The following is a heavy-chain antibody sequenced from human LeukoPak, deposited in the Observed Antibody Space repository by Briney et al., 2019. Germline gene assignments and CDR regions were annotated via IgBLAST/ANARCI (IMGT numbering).Heavy chain of an antibody. Sequence: PSETLSLTCTVSSGSISGYYWSWIRQPPGKGLGWIGYIYYSGSTRFNPSLKSRVTISVDTSKNQFSLNLSPVTAADTAVYYCARHDRNGGRYNDFDYWGQGTLITVSS. CDR2: IYYSGST. D-gene: IGHD2-15*01. J-gene: IGHJ4*02. V-gene: IGHV4-59*08. CDR1: SGSISGYY. CDR3: ARHDRNGGRYNDFDY.